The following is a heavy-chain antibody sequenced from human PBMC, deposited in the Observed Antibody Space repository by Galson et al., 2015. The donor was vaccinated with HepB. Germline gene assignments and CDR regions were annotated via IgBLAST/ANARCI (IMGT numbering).Heavy chain of an antibody. V-gene: IGHV1-3*01. CDR1: GHTFRNFG. CDR3: ARGLGSGKGY. J-gene: IGHJ4*02. Sequence: SVKVSCKASGHTFRNFGINWVRQAPGRGLEWMGWINAGNGNTKYSQKFQGRVTITRDTSASTAYMELSSLRSEDTAVYYCARGLGSGKGYWSQGTLVTVSS. D-gene: IGHD7-27*01. CDR2: INAGNGNT.